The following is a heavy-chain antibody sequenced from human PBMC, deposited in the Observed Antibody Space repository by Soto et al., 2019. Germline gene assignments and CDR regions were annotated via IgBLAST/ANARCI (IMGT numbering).Heavy chain of an antibody. Sequence: VQLQESGPGLVKPSQTLSLICTVSGASINSGNYNWTWIRQHTGRGLEWIGCIDYSGSAYYNPSLKSRVAISVDTSKDQFSLNLTSVTAADTAVYYCARGIVASIFGGFEPWGQGTLVTVSS. CDR3: ARGIVASIFGGFEP. V-gene: IGHV4-31*03. CDR2: IDYSGSA. D-gene: IGHD5-12*01. CDR1: GASINSGNYN. J-gene: IGHJ5*02.